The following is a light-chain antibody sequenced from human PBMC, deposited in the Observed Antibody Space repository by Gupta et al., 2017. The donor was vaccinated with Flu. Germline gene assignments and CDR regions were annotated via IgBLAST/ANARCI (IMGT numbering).Light chain of an antibody. V-gene: IGKV3-20*01. CDR3: QQYGSSRK. Sequence: IALTQSPGTLSLSPGERATLSCRASQNVNNNYLAWYQQKPGQTPRLLIYDASRRATGIPDRFSGSGSGTDFTLSISRLEPEDFAVYYCQQYGSSRKFGQGTKVEIK. CDR2: DAS. CDR1: QNVNNNY. J-gene: IGKJ1*01.